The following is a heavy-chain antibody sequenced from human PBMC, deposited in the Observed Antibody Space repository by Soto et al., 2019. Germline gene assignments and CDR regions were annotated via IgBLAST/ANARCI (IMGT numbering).Heavy chain of an antibody. Sequence: LRLSCAASGFTFSSYGMHWVRQAPGKGLEWVAVIWYDGSNKYYADSVKGRFTISRDNSKNTLYLQMNSLRAEDTAVYYCAREGYSSSWYGHYYYYYGMDVWGQGTTVTVSS. V-gene: IGHV3-33*01. D-gene: IGHD6-13*01. J-gene: IGHJ6*02. CDR1: GFTFSSYG. CDR2: IWYDGSNK. CDR3: AREGYSSSWYGHYYYYYGMDV.